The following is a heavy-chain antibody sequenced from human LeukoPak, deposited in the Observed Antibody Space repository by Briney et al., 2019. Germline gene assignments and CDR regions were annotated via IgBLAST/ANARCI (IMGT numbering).Heavy chain of an antibody. D-gene: IGHD3-10*01. CDR1: GYTFTGYY. Sequence: ASVKVSCKASGYTFTGYYMHWVRQAPGQGLEWMGWINPNSGGTNYAQKFQGRVTMTRDTSISTAYMELSRLRSDDTAVYYCARDSTYYGSGTPNWFDPWGQGTLVTVSS. CDR3: ARDSTYYGSGTPNWFDP. V-gene: IGHV1-2*02. J-gene: IGHJ5*02. CDR2: INPNSGGT.